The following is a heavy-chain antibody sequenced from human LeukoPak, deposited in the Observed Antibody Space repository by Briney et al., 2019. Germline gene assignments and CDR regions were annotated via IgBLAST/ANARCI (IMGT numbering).Heavy chain of an antibody. V-gene: IGHV1-46*01. CDR1: GYTFTSYY. Sequence: ASVTVSYMPSGYTFTSYYMHWVRQAPGQGIEWMGIINPSGGSTSYTQKFQGRVTMTRDTSTSTGYMELSSLRSEDSAVYYCARIHGGVDYWGQGTLVTVSS. J-gene: IGHJ4*02. CDR3: ARIHGGVDY. CDR2: INPSGGST. D-gene: IGHD3-16*01.